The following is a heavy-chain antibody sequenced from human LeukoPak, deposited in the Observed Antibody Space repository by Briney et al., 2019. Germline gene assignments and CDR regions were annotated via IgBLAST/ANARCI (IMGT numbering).Heavy chain of an antibody. D-gene: IGHD1-26*01. CDR1: GFAVSNNY. V-gene: IGHV3-66*01. Sequence: GGSLRLSCAASGFAVSNNYMSWVRQAPGYGLEWVSVIYKVGNTFYADFVKGRFTISRDNSKNTLYLQMNSLRAEDTALYYCARGLVVGGTGVWAFDIWGQGTMVTVSS. CDR3: ARGLVVGGTGVWAFDI. J-gene: IGHJ3*02. CDR2: IYKVGNT.